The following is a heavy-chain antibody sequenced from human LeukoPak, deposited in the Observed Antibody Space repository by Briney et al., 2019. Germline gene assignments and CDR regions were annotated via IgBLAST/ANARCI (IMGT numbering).Heavy chain of an antibody. D-gene: IGHD5-24*01. J-gene: IGHJ4*02. CDR3: ARQTRWLQFLDY. CDR1: GFTFSSYE. Sequence: GGSLRPSCAASGFTFSSYEMNWVRQAPGKGLEWVSYISSSGSTIYYADSVKGRFTISRDNAKNSLYLQMNSLRAEDTAVHYCARQTRWLQFLDYWGQGTLVTVSS. V-gene: IGHV3-48*03. CDR2: ISSSGSTI.